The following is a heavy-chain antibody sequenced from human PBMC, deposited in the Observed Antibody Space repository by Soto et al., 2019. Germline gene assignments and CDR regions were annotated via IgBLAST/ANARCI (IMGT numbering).Heavy chain of an antibody. Sequence: QLQLQESGSGLVKPSQTLSLTCAVSGGSISSGGYSWSWIRQPPGKGLEYIGYIYHSGSTYYNPSLKSRVTXSXXRSKNQFSLKLSSVTAADTAVYYCARVRSGWGIDYWGQGTLVTVSS. J-gene: IGHJ4*02. CDR1: GGSISSGGYS. D-gene: IGHD6-19*01. CDR2: IYHSGST. V-gene: IGHV4-30-2*01. CDR3: ARVRSGWGIDY.